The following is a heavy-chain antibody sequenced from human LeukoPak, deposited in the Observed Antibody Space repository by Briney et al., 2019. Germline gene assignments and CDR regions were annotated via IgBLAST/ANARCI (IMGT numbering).Heavy chain of an antibody. CDR2: INPNSGGT. CDR3: AREYYDYVWGSYKRFDP. J-gene: IGHJ5*02. CDR1: GYTFTGYY. V-gene: IGHV1-2*02. D-gene: IGHD3-16*01. Sequence: ASVKVSCKASGYTFTGYYMHWVRQAPGQGLEWMGWINPNSGGTNYAQKFQGRVTMTRDTSISTAYMELSRLRSDDTAVYYRAREYYDYVWGSYKRFDPWGQGTLVTVSS.